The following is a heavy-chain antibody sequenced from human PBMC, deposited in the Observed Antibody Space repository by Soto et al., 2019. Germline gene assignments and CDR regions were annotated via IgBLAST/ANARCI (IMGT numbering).Heavy chain of an antibody. V-gene: IGHV3-48*01. CDR3: ATGYFDL. Sequence: EVQLVESGGGLIQPGGSLRLSCAASEFTFSSYSMNWVRQAPGKGLEWVSYISGGSISSTIYYADSAKGRFTISRDNAKNSLYLQMNSLRAEDTAVYYCATGYFDLWGRGNLVTVSS. CDR2: ISGGSISSTI. J-gene: IGHJ2*01. CDR1: EFTFSSYS.